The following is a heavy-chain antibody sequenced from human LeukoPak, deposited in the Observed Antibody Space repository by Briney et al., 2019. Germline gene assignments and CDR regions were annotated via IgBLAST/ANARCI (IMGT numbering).Heavy chain of an antibody. V-gene: IGHV4-59*08. CDR2: IYYSGST. J-gene: IGHJ1*01. D-gene: IGHD3-3*01. Sequence: SETLSLTCTVSGGSISSYYWSWIRQPPGKGLEWIGYIYYSGSTNYNPSLKSRVTMSVDTSKDQFSLKLSSVNAADTAMYYCARHRSPLESFHHWGQGTLVTVSS. CDR3: ARHRSPLESFHH. CDR1: GGSISSYY.